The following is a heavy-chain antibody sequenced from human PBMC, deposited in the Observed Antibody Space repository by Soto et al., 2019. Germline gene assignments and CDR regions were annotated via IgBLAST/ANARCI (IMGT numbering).Heavy chain of an antibody. J-gene: IGHJ6*02. CDR1: GYTLTELS. V-gene: IGHV1-24*01. CDR2: FDPEDGET. CDR3: ARDAEMDV. Sequence: GASVKVSCKVSGYTLTELSMHWVRQAPGKGLEWMGGFDPEDGETIYAQKLQGRVTMTTDTSTSTAYMELRSLRSDDTAVYYCARDAEMDVWGQGTTVTVSS.